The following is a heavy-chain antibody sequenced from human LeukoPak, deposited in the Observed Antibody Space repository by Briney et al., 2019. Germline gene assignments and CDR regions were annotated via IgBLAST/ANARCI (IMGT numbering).Heavy chain of an antibody. CDR3: ARVNSLFGAFDI. CDR1: GGSISSGGYS. Sequence: SETLSFTCAVSGGSISSGGYSWSWLRQPPGKGLEWIAFIYHSGSTYYNPSLKSRVTISVDRSKNQFSLKLSSVTAADAAVYYCARVNSLFGAFDIWGRGTMVTVSS. J-gene: IGHJ3*02. D-gene: IGHD2/OR15-2a*01. CDR2: IYHSGST. V-gene: IGHV4-30-2*01.